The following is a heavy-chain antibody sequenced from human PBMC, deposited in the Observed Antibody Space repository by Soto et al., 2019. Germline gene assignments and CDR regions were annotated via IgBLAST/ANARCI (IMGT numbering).Heavy chain of an antibody. D-gene: IGHD3-16*02. CDR1: GYTFTSYA. Sequence: ASVKVSCKASGYTFTSYAMHWVRQAPGQRLEWMGWINAGNGNTKYSQKFQGRVTITRDTSASTAYMELSSLRSEDTAVYYCARGSDYVWGSYRRPPDYCGQGTLVPACS. J-gene: IGHJ4*02. V-gene: IGHV1-3*01. CDR2: INAGNGNT. CDR3: ARGSDYVWGSYRRPPDY.